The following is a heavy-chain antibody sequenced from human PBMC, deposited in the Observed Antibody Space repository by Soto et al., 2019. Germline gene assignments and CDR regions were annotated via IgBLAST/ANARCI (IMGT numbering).Heavy chain of an antibody. CDR1: GASINSGGYF. V-gene: IGHV4-31*03. Sequence: QVQLQESGPGLVKPSQTLSLACSVSGASINSGGYFWSWIRQLPGKGLEWIGYIHYSGSTYYNPSLNSRVVMSMDTSKNDFSLKLSSVTAADTAVFYCARGFVETAMAFDYWGQGALVTVSS. CDR3: ARGFVETAMAFDY. D-gene: IGHD5-18*01. J-gene: IGHJ4*02. CDR2: IHYSGST.